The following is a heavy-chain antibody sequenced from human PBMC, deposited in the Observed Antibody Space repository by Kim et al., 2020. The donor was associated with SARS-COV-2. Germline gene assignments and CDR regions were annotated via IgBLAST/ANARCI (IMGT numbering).Heavy chain of an antibody. Sequence: SVKVSCKASGGTFSSYAISWVRQAPGQGLEWMGGIIPIFGTANYAQKFQGRVTITADESTSTAYMELSSLRSEDTAVYYCAGVVPGNQNWFDPWGQGTLVTVSS. CDR3: AGVVPGNQNWFDP. D-gene: IGHD1-1*01. V-gene: IGHV1-69*13. CDR2: IIPIFGTA. J-gene: IGHJ5*02. CDR1: GGTFSSYA.